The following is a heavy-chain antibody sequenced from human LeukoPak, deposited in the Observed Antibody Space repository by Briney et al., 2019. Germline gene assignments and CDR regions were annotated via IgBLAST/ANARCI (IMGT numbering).Heavy chain of an antibody. Sequence: PSETLSLTCTVSGDSISIGYYWGWIRQAPGKGLEWIGSIYHTGSTYYNPSLKSRVIISVDTSKNQFSLKLSSVTAADTAVYYCARGRSGYGGNSGIASCDYWGQGTLVTVSS. D-gene: IGHD4-23*01. CDR1: GDSISIGYY. J-gene: IGHJ4*02. CDR3: ARGRSGYGGNSGIASCDY. CDR2: IYHTGST. V-gene: IGHV4-38-2*02.